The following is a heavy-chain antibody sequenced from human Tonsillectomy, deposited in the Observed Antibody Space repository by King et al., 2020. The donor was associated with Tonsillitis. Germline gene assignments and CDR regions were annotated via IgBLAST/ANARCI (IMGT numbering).Heavy chain of an antibody. Sequence: QLQESGPGLVKPSETLSLTCTVSGGSISGYYWSWIRQPPGKGLEWIGYIYYSGNTDYNPSRKSRVTILVDTSKNQFSLKLSSVTAADTAVYYCARDRNTAMLTHGMDVWGQGTTVTVSS. J-gene: IGHJ6*02. CDR2: IYYSGNT. D-gene: IGHD5-18*01. V-gene: IGHV4-59*01. CDR1: GGSISGYY. CDR3: ARDRNTAMLTHGMDV.